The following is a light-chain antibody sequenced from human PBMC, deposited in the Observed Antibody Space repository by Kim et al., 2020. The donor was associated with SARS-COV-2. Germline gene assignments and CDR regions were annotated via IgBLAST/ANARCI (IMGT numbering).Light chain of an antibody. CDR2: GTS. CDR3: QKYNSAPFT. Sequence: DIQMTQSPSSLSASVGDRVTITCRASHGIGNFLAWYQQKPGKVPKLLMYGTSTFQSGVPSRFSGSGSGTDFTLTISSLRPEDVATYYCQKYNSAPFTFGPGTKVDIK. J-gene: IGKJ3*01. CDR1: HGIGNF. V-gene: IGKV1-27*01.